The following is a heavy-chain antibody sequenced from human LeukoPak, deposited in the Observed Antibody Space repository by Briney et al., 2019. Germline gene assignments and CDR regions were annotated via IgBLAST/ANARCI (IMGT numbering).Heavy chain of an antibody. CDR3: ARDRTTAWFDP. J-gene: IGHJ5*02. CDR1: GFTFGSYS. V-gene: IGHV3-21*01. Sequence: GGSLRLSCAASGFTFGSYSMNWVRQAPGKGLEWVSSISSSSSYIYYADSVKGRFTISRDNAKNSLYLQMNSLRAEDTAVYYCARDRTTAWFDPWGQGTLVTVSS. D-gene: IGHD4-11*01. CDR2: ISSSSSYI.